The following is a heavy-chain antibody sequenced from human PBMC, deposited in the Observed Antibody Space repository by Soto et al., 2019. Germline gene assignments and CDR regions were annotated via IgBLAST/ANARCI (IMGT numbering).Heavy chain of an antibody. CDR2: INHSGST. CDR3: ARGEFDAGFWSGYYSRLDV. J-gene: IGHJ6*02. CDR1: GESFSGYY. Sequence: TETVSLTCAVYGESFSGYYWRWIRQPPGKGLEWIGEINHSGSTNYNPSLKSRVTISVDTSKNQFSLKLSSVTAADTAVYYCARGEFDAGFWSGYYSRLDVWGQGTTVTVSS. V-gene: IGHV4-34*01. D-gene: IGHD3-3*01.